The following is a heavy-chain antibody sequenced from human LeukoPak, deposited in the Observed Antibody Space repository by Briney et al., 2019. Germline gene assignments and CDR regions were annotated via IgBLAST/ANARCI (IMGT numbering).Heavy chain of an antibody. V-gene: IGHV3-33*01. D-gene: IGHD6-13*01. J-gene: IGHJ4*02. CDR3: ARDPIAAVRFDY. CDR2: IWYDGSNK. CDR1: GFTFTSYG. Sequence: GGSLRLSCAASGFTFTSYGMHWVRQAPGKGLEWVAVIWYDGSNKYYADSMKGRFTISRDNSKNTLYLQMNSLRAEDTAVYYCARDPIAAVRFDYWGQGTLVTVSS.